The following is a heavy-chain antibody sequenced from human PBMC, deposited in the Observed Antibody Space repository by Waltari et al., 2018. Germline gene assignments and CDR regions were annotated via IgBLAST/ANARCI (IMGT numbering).Heavy chain of an antibody. CDR2: ISSSSSTI. Sequence: EVQLVESGGGLVQPGGSLSLSCAASGFTFSSYSMNWVRQAPGKGLEWVSYISSSSSTIYYADSVKGRFTISRDNAKNSLYLQMNSLRAEDTAVYYCAREGELRYFDWLSAFDYWGQGPLVTVSS. CDR1: GFTFSSYS. D-gene: IGHD3-9*01. CDR3: AREGELRYFDWLSAFDY. V-gene: IGHV3-48*01. J-gene: IGHJ4*02.